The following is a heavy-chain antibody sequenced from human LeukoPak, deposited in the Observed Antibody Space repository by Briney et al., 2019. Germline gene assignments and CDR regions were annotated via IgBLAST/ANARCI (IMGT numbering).Heavy chain of an antibody. D-gene: IGHD3-16*01. J-gene: IGHJ3*02. CDR2: SDPEDGEI. CDR3: AYRPPGDESFDI. CDR1: GHTLSGLA. Sequence: ASVKVSCKVSGHTLSGLAMHGVRQATGKGLEWMGGSDPEDGEIIYAQKFKGRVTMTEDTATDTAYMELRSLRSEDTAVYYCAYRPPGDESFDIWGQGTLVTVSS. V-gene: IGHV1-24*01.